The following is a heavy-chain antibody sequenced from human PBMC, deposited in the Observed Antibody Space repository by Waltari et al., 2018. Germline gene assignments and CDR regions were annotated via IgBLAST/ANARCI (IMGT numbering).Heavy chain of an antibody. CDR2: IRYDGSNK. Sequence: QVQLVESGGGVVQPGGSLSLSCAASGFTFSSYGMHWVRQAPGKGLEWVAFIRYDGSNKYYADSVKGRFTISRDNSKNTLYLQMNSLRAEDTAVYYCAKVVKYPDAFDIWGQGTMVTVSS. CDR3: AKVVKYPDAFDI. D-gene: IGHD2-2*01. V-gene: IGHV3-30*02. CDR1: GFTFSSYG. J-gene: IGHJ3*02.